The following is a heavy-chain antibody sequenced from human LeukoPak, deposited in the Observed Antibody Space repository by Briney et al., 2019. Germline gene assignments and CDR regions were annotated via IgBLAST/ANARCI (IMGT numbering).Heavy chain of an antibody. CDR3: AILPGYSSGWYEVNY. D-gene: IGHD6-13*01. V-gene: IGHV3-23*01. Sequence: GGSLRLSCAASGFTFSSCAMSWVRHAPGKGLEWVSRISVSGGSTYYADSVKGRFTISRDNSRNTLYLQMNSPRAEDTAVYYCAILPGYSSGWYEVNYWGQGTLVTVSS. J-gene: IGHJ4*02. CDR1: GFTFSSCA. CDR2: ISVSGGST.